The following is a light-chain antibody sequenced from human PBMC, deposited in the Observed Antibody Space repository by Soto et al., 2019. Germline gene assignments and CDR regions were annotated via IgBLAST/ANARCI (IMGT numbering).Light chain of an antibody. Sequence: IVLTQSPGMLSLSPGERATLSCRASQSVSGSALAWYQQKPAQAPRLLVYGASNRATGLPDRFSGSGSGTDFTLTISRLEPEDFAFYFCQQYGASPVTFGGGT. J-gene: IGKJ4*01. CDR1: QSVSGSA. CDR2: GAS. CDR3: QQYGASPVT. V-gene: IGKV3-20*01.